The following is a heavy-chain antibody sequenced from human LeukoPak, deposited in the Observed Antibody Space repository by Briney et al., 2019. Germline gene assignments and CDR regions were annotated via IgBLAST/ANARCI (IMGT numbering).Heavy chain of an antibody. V-gene: IGHV3-23*01. CDR2: ISGSGFST. CDR1: GFSFNNYA. CDR3: AKDIEVAITGHYFDL. Sequence: GGSLRLSCVASGFSFNNYAMNWVRQAPGQGLEWLSAISGSGFSTHYADSVKGRFTISRDNSKTTLFLQMNSLRAEDTALYYCAKDIEVAITGHYFDLWGRGTLVAVSS. J-gene: IGHJ2*01. D-gene: IGHD3-22*01.